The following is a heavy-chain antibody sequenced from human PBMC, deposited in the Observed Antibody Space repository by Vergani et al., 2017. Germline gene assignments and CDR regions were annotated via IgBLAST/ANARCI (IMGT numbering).Heavy chain of an antibody. CDR3: AREDRDYSNYHDY. D-gene: IGHD4-11*01. CDR2: INHSGST. V-gene: IGHV4-34*01. J-gene: IGHJ4*02. Sequence: QLQLQESGPGLVKPSETLSLTCAVYGGSFSGYYWSWIRQPPGKGLEWIGEINHSGSTNYNPSLKSRVTISVDTSKNQFSLKLSSVTAADTAVYYCAREDRDYSNYHDYWGQGTLVTVSS. CDR1: GGSFSGYY.